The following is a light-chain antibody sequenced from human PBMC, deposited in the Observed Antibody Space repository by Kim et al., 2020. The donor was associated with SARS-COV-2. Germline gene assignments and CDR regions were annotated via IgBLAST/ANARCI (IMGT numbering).Light chain of an antibody. CDR3: QTWASDSAI. CDR2: QDQ. V-gene: IGLV3-1*01. CDR1: KLGNKY. Sequence: SYELTQPPSVSVFPGQTASVSCSGDKLGNKYVSWYQQKPGQSPLLLIYQDQKRPSQIPARFSGSNSGNTATLTITGPQAIDEGDYYCQTWASDSAIFGTG. J-gene: IGLJ1*01.